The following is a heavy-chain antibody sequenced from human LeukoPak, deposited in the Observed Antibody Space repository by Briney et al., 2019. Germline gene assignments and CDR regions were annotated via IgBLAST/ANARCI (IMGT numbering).Heavy chain of an antibody. Sequence: GGSLRLSCTASGFTFDDYGMSWVRQAPGKGLEWVSSINWNGRNTDYADSLRGRFTMSRDNAKNSLYLQMNSLRAEDTAVYYCARLRDSSSWYEYYYYYYMDVWGKGTTVTVSS. D-gene: IGHD6-13*01. V-gene: IGHV3-20*04. CDR1: GFTFDDYG. CDR3: ARLRDSSSWYEYYYYYYMDV. CDR2: INWNGRNT. J-gene: IGHJ6*03.